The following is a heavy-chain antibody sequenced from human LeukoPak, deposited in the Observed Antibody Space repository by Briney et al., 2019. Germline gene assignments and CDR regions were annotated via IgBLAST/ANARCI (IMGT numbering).Heavy chain of an antibody. CDR1: GYTFTSYG. Sequence: ASVKVSCKASGYTFTSYGISWVRQAPGQGREWMGWISAYNGNTNYAQKLQGRVTMTTDTSTSTVYMERRSVRSDVTAIYYCVRDLAYSSCWYGLVGWDYWGQGTLVTVSS. CDR2: ISAYNGNT. V-gene: IGHV1-18*04. CDR3: VRDLAYSSCWYGLVGWDY. J-gene: IGHJ4*02. D-gene: IGHD6-19*01.